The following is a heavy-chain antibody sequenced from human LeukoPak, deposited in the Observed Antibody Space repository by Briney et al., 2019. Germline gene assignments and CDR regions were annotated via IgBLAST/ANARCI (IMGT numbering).Heavy chain of an antibody. CDR3: AFTIFGVVRSSYYYYGMDL. V-gene: IGHV1-2*02. CDR1: GYTFTGYY. CDR2: INHNSGGT. D-gene: IGHD3-3*01. J-gene: IGHJ6*02. Sequence: ASVKVSCKASGYTFTGYYMHWVRQAPGQGLEWMGWINHNSGGTNYAQKFQGRVTMTRDTSISTAYMELSRLRSDDTAVYYCAFTIFGVVRSSYYYYGMDLWGQGTTVTVSS.